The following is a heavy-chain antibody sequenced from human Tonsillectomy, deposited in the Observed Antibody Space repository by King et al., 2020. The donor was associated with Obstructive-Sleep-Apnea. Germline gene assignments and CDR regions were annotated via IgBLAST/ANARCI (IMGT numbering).Heavy chain of an antibody. V-gene: IGHV3-21*06. Sequence: VQLVQSGGGLVKPGGSLRLSCAASGFTFSSYNMNWFRQAPVKGLEWVTSIRGTSSYIFYADSEKVRFTISRDNAKSSLDLQMNSLRAEDTAVYYCAREGGVGFDYWGQGTLVTVSS. D-gene: IGHD2-15*01. CDR2: IRGTSSYI. CDR3: AREGGVGFDY. J-gene: IGHJ4*02. CDR1: GFTFSSYN.